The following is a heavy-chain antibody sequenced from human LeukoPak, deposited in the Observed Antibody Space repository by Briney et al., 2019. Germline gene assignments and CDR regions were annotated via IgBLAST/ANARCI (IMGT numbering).Heavy chain of an antibody. CDR1: GYSFTSYG. D-gene: IGHD3-10*01. CDR2: INTYNGNT. Sequence: ASVRLSCTASGYSFTSYGISWVRQAPGQGLEWMGWINTYNGNTNYAENVQGRVTMTTDTATSTAYMELRSLRSDDTAVYYCARVITMVRGVILPVSGFDYWGQGTLVTVSS. J-gene: IGHJ4*02. V-gene: IGHV1-18*01. CDR3: ARVITMVRGVILPVSGFDY.